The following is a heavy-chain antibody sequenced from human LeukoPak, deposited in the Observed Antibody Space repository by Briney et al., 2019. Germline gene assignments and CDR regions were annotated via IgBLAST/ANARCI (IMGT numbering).Heavy chain of an antibody. Sequence: GGSLRLSCVASGLTFSSYWMSWVRQAPGKGLEWVANIKQDGGEKYYVDSVKGRFTISRDNAKSSLYLQMNSLRADDTAVYYCARDGDSSGYYTFFDYWGQGTLVTVSS. CDR2: IKQDGGEK. CDR3: ARDGDSSGYYTFFDY. V-gene: IGHV3-7*01. CDR1: GLTFSSYW. J-gene: IGHJ4*02. D-gene: IGHD3-22*01.